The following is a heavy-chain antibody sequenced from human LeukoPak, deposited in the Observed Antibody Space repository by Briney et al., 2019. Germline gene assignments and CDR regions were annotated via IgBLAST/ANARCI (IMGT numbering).Heavy chain of an antibody. CDR3: ARVMMTVVTAHAFEI. Sequence: GASVKVSCKASGGTFSSYAISWVRQAPGHGLEWMGGIIPIFGTANYAQKFQGRVTITADESTSTAYMELSSLRSEDTAVYYCARVMMTVVTAHAFEIWGLGTMVTVSS. D-gene: IGHD2-21*02. CDR2: IIPIFGTA. CDR1: GGTFSSYA. J-gene: IGHJ3*02. V-gene: IGHV1-69*13.